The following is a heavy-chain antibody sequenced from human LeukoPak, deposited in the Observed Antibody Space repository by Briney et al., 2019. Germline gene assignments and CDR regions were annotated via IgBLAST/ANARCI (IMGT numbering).Heavy chain of an antibody. CDR3: ARATGPTYDYVWIIYYFDY. V-gene: IGHV4-34*01. Sequence: SETLSLTCAVYGGSFSGYYWSWIRQPPGKGLEWIGEINHSGSTNYNPSLKSRVTISVDTSKNQFSLKLSSVTAADTAVYYCARATGPTYDYVWIIYYFDYWGQGTLVTVSS. CDR2: INHSGST. J-gene: IGHJ4*02. CDR1: GGSFSGYY. D-gene: IGHD3-16*01.